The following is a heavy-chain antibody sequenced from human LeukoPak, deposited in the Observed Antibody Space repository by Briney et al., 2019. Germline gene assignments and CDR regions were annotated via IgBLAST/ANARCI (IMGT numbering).Heavy chain of an antibody. CDR2: IHHSGGT. V-gene: IGHV4-34*01. Sequence: SETLSLTCAVYDGSFTDYNWSWIRQSPGKGLQWIAEIHHSGGTNYSPTLKSRVTLSVDTSKNQVSLNLRSVTAADTAVYYCVRNGYDSSGYYFWSDNRGQGTPVTVSS. D-gene: IGHD3-22*01. J-gene: IGHJ5*02. CDR3: VRNGYDSSGYYFWSDN. CDR1: DGSFTDYN.